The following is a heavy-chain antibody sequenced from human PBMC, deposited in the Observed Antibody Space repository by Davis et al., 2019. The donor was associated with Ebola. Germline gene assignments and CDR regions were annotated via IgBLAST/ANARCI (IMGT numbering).Heavy chain of an antibody. CDR2: IRYDGSNE. J-gene: IGHJ4*02. V-gene: IGHV3-30*02. D-gene: IGHD3-3*01. CDR1: GFIFSNYG. CDR3: AKTIFGVGTPAGFDY. Sequence: GGSLRLSCAASGFIFSNYGMHWVRQAPGKGLEWVAFIRYDGSNEFHADSVKGRITLSRDNLKNTLYLQINSLRPEDTAVYYCAKTIFGVGTPAGFDYWGQGTLVTVSS.